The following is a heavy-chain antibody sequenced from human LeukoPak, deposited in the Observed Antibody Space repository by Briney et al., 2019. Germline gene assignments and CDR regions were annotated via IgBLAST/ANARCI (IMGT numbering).Heavy chain of an antibody. CDR3: ARGGYYYDSSGYYYY. CDR1: GYTFTGYY. D-gene: IGHD3-22*01. Sequence: SVKVSCKASGYTFTGYYMHWVRQAPGQGLEWMGGIIPIFGTANYAQKFQGRVTITADESTSTAYMELSSLRSEDTAVYYCARGGYYYDSSGYYYYWGQGTLVTVSS. CDR2: IIPIFGTA. J-gene: IGHJ4*02. V-gene: IGHV1-69*13.